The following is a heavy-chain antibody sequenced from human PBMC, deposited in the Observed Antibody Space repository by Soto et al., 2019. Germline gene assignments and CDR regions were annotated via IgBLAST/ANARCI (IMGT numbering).Heavy chain of an antibody. CDR1: GDSININTYY. CDR3: ARHNQYYSSSVDI. D-gene: IGHD2-2*01. Sequence: QEQLQESGPSLLKPSETLSLTYAVSGDSININTYYWDWIRQSPGKGLEWIGSVYYSGTTYYNPSLKSRVTISIDTSKSQFSLMLTSLTAADTALYFFARHNQYYSSSVDIWGRGRLVTVSS. J-gene: IGHJ3*02. CDR2: VYYSGTT. V-gene: IGHV4-39*01.